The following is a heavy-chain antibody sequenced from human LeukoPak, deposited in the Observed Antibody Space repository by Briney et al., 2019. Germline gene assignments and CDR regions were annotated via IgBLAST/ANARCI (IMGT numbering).Heavy chain of an antibody. D-gene: IGHD3-10*01. CDR2: ISRSGGST. J-gene: IGHJ4*02. Sequence: GGSLRLSCAASGFTFSYYGMNWVRQAPGKGLEWVSGISRSGGSTYYADSVKGRFTISRDSSRNTLYLQMNSLRDEDTAVYYCAKDASALWFGDLSYYFDNWGQGTLVTVSS. CDR3: AKDASALWFGDLSYYFDN. V-gene: IGHV3-23*01. CDR1: GFTFSYYG.